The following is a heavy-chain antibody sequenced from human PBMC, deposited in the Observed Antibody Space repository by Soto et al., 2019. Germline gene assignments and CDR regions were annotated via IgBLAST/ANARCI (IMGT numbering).Heavy chain of an antibody. V-gene: IGHV3-30-3*01. J-gene: IGHJ5*02. CDR2: ISYDGSNK. Sequence: PGGSLRLSCAASGFTFSSYAMHWVRQAPGKGLEWVAVISYDGSNKYYADSVKGRFTISRDNSKNTLYLQMNSLRAEDTAVYYCARPHIAALNWFDPWGQGTLVTV. CDR1: GFTFSSYA. D-gene: IGHD6-6*01. CDR3: ARPHIAALNWFDP.